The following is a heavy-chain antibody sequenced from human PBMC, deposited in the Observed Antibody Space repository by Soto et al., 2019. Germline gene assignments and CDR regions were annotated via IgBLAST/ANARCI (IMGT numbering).Heavy chain of an antibody. D-gene: IGHD1-1*01. CDR3: AKQMGTWVDTAIDV. CDR2: LSHDGGNI. CDR1: DFSFTSYA. Sequence: PGGSLRLSCVAPDFSFTSYAMTWVCLPPGKGLQWVAALSHDGGNIYYRDSVRGRFTISRDNSKNTLYLQMHSLKGEDTAVYFCAKQMGTWVDTAIDVWGQGTQVTVSS. V-gene: IGHV3-23*01. J-gene: IGHJ4*02.